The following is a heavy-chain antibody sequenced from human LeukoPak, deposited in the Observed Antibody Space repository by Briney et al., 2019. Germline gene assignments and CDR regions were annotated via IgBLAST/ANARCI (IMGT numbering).Heavy chain of an antibody. Sequence: GGSLKLSCAASGFTFSGSDIQWVRQASAKGLDRVGHIRSKTNNYATADASSVKGRFTFSRDDSKNTAYIQMNSLKTEDTAVYYCTRHNYDRSGYGAFDIWGQGTMVTVSS. D-gene: IGHD3-22*01. CDR2: IRSKTNNYAT. V-gene: IGHV3-73*01. J-gene: IGHJ3*02. CDR3: TRHNYDRSGYGAFDI. CDR1: GFTFSGSD.